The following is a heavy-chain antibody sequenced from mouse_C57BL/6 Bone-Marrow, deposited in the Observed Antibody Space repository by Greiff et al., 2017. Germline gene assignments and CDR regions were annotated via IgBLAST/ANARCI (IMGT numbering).Heavy chain of an antibody. J-gene: IGHJ3*01. CDR2: IRSKSNNYAT. V-gene: IGHV10-1*01. Sequence: DVMLVESGGGSVQPKGSLKLSCAASGFSFNTYAMNWVRQAPGKGLEWVARIRSKSNNYATYYADSVKDRFTISRDDSESMLYLQMNNLKTEDTAMYYCVRQGYGSSYVFAYWGQGTLVTVSA. CDR3: VRQGYGSSYVFAY. D-gene: IGHD1-1*01. CDR1: GFSFNTYA.